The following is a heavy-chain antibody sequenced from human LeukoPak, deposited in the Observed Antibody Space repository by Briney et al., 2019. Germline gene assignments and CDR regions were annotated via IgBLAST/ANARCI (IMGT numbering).Heavy chain of an antibody. CDR2: IYGSGGNT. V-gene: IGHV3-23*01. J-gene: IGHJ5*02. Sequence: PGGSLRLSCAASEFTFSSYAMSWVRQAPGKGLEWVSTIYGSGGNTYYADSVKGRFTISRDNSKITLYLQMNSLRAEDTAVYYCSRESGPYCPFGHWGQGTLVAVTS. D-gene: IGHD1-26*01. CDR1: EFTFSSYA. CDR3: SRESGPYCPFGH.